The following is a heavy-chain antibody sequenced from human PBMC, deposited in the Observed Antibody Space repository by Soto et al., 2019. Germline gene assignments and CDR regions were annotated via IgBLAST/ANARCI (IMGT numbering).Heavy chain of an antibody. D-gene: IGHD3-3*02. J-gene: IGHJ3*02. Sequence: QVQLQESGPGLVKPSGTLSLTCAVSGGSISSSNWWSWVRQPPGKGLEWIGEIYHSGSTNYNPSLKSXXNXSXXKSKNQFSLKLSSVTAADTAVYYCARVLGNDAFDIWGQGTMVTVSS. CDR2: IYHSGST. CDR1: GGSISSSNW. V-gene: IGHV4-4*02. CDR3: ARVLGNDAFDI.